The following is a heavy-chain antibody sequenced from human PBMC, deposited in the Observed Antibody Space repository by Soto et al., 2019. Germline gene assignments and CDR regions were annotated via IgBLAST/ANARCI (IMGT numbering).Heavy chain of an antibody. V-gene: IGHV1-69*11. D-gene: IGHD1-26*01. J-gene: IGHJ4*02. CDR3: ARGLGGSYFPFDY. Sequence: QVQLVQSGAEVKKPGSSVKVSCKASGGSFSDYAINWVRQAPGPGLEWMGGIVPMLRTPNYARKFQGRVTGTADESTSTVSMELTRLTSDDTAVYYCARGLGGSYFPFDYWGQGTLVTVSS. CDR1: GGSFSDYA. CDR2: IVPMLRTP.